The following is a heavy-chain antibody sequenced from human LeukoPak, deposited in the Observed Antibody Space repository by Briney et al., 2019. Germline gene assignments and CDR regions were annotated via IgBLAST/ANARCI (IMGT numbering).Heavy chain of an antibody. Sequence: PSETLSLTCTVSGGSISSYYWSWMRQPPGKGLEWIGYIYYSGTTNYNPSLKSRVTISVDTSKNQFSLKLSSVTAADTAVYYCARVKAAAGLDAFDIWGLGTMVTVSS. CDR2: IYYSGTT. V-gene: IGHV4-59*01. D-gene: IGHD6-13*01. CDR3: ARVKAAAGLDAFDI. J-gene: IGHJ3*02. CDR1: GGSISSYY.